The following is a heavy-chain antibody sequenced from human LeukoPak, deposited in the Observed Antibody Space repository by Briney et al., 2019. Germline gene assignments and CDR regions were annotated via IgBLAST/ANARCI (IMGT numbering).Heavy chain of an antibody. V-gene: IGHV3-21*01. CDR3: ARAPRELFDY. CDR1: GFTFSSYS. Sequence: GGSLRLSCAASGFTFSSYSMNWVRQAPGKGLEWVSSISSSSSYIYYADSVKGRFTISRDNAKNSLYLQMNRLRAEDTAVYYCARAPRELFDYWGQGTLVTVSS. D-gene: IGHD3-10*01. CDR2: ISSSSSYI. J-gene: IGHJ4*02.